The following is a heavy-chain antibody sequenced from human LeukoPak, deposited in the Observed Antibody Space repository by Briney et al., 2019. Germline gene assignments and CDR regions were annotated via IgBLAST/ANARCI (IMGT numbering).Heavy chain of an antibody. CDR2: ISYDGSNK. D-gene: IGHD6-13*01. Sequence: GGSLRLSCAASGFTFSSYWMSWVRQAPGKGLEWVAVISYDGSNKYYADSVKGRFTISRDNSKNTLYLQMNSLRAEDTAVYYCARTYSSSPEGDYYYYYYMDVWGKGTTVTVSS. CDR3: ARTYSSSPEGDYYYYYYMDV. J-gene: IGHJ6*03. V-gene: IGHV3-30*03. CDR1: GFTFSSYW.